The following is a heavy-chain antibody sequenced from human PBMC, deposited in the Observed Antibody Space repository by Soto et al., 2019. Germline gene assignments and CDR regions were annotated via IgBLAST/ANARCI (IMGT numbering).Heavy chain of an antibody. CDR3: AREAQLGY. D-gene: IGHD6-6*01. Sequence: QVQLVQSGAEVKKPGASVKVSCKTSGYTFSSYGFSWVRQAPGQGLEWIGWISGYKGNTNYAQRYKGRVTMTTDTSTSTAYTELRSLRSDDTAVYYCAREAQLGYWGQGTLVTVSS. CDR2: ISGYKGNT. V-gene: IGHV1-18*01. J-gene: IGHJ4*02. CDR1: GYTFSSYG.